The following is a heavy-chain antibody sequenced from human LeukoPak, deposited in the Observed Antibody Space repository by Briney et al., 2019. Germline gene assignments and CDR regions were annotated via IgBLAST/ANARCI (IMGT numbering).Heavy chain of an antibody. CDR3: AGFIWGIGFDP. V-gene: IGHV4-38-2*02. Sequence: SETLSLTCTVSGYSIGSGYCWGWIRQPPGKGLEWIGEIFHSGRTNSNPSLKSRVTISVDTSKNHFSLKLTSVTAADTAVYYCAGFIWGIGFDPWGQGTLVTVSS. J-gene: IGHJ5*02. CDR1: GYSIGSGYC. CDR2: IFHSGRT. D-gene: IGHD3-16*01.